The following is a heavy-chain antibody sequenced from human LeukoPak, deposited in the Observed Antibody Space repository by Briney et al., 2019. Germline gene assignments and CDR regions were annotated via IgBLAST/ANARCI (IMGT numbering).Heavy chain of an antibody. V-gene: IGHV3-49*03. J-gene: IGHJ3*02. CDR1: GFTFGDYA. Sequence: GGSLRLSCTASGFTFGDYAMSWFRQAPGKGLEWVGFIRSKAYGGTTEYAASVKGRFTISRDDSKSIAYLQMNSLKTEDTAVYYCTRVGEMVLVVVIVDAFDIWGQGTMVTVSS. D-gene: IGHD3-22*01. CDR3: TRVGEMVLVVVIVDAFDI. CDR2: IRSKAYGGTT.